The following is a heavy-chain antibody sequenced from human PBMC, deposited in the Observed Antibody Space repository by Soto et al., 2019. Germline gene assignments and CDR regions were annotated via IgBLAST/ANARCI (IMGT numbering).Heavy chain of an antibody. V-gene: IGHV4-59*12. CDR3: STEGYTYGN. D-gene: IGHD5-18*01. J-gene: IGHJ4*02. CDR1: GGSISGYY. CDR2: IYYSGTT. Sequence: SEILSLTCTVSGGSISGYYLSWIRQPPGKGLEWIGYIYYSGTTVYNPSLKSRVTISVDTSKNQFSLKTEDSAVYYCVRVSGSTEGYTYGNWGQGTLVTVSS.